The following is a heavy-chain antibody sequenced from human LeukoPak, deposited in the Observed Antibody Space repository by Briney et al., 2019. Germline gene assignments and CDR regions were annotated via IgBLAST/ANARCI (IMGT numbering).Heavy chain of an antibody. D-gene: IGHD5-18*01. CDR1: GASISRDTYF. CDR2: IDSSGTT. CDR3: ARHGYIQFWLY. V-gene: IGHV4-39*01. J-gene: IGHJ4*02. Sequence: SETLSLTCTVSGASISRDTYFWGWICQSPEKGLEWIGSIDSSGTTHYNSSLKSRVIISVDTSKNQVSLNLTSVTFADTAVYYCARHGYIQFWLYWGQGTQVIVSS.